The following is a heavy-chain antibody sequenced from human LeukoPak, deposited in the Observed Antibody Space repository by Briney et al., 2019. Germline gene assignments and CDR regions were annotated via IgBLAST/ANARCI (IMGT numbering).Heavy chain of an antibody. V-gene: IGHV4-59*08. CDR1: GGSISSYY. J-gene: IGHJ4*02. Sequence: SESLSLTCTVSGGSISSYYWSWIRQPPGKGLEWIGYIYYSGSTNYNPSLKSRVTISVDTSKNQFSLKLSSVTAADTAVYCCASTRKQGYFDYWGQGTLVTASS. CDR2: IYYSGST. D-gene: IGHD6-13*01. CDR3: ASTRKQGYFDY.